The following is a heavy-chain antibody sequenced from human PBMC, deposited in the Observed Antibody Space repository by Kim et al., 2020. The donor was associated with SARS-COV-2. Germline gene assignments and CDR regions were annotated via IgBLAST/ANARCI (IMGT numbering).Heavy chain of an antibody. V-gene: IGHV2-70*11. Sequence: SGPTLVNPTQTLTLTCTFSGFSLSTSGMCVSWIRQPPGKALEWLARIDWDDDKYYSTSLKTRLTISKDTSKNQVVLTMTNMDPVDTATYYCARIDDFGGYFDYWGQGTLVTVSS. CDR2: IDWDDDK. CDR1: GFSLSTSGMC. J-gene: IGHJ4*02. CDR3: ARIDDFGGYFDY. D-gene: IGHD3-16*01.